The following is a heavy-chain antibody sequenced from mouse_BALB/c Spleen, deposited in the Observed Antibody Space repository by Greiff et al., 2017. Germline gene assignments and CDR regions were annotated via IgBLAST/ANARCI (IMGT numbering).Heavy chain of an antibody. CDR2: ISSGGSYT. J-gene: IGHJ4*01. Sequence: EVHLVESGGDLVKPGGSLKLSCAASGFTFSSYGMSWVRQTPDKRLEWVATISSGGSYTYYPDSVKGRFTISRDNAKNTLYLQMSSLKSEDTAMYYCARHSYYYGSSYDYAIDYWGQGTSVTVSS. CDR1: GFTFSSYG. V-gene: IGHV5-6*01. D-gene: IGHD1-1*01. CDR3: ARHSYYYGSSYDYAIDY.